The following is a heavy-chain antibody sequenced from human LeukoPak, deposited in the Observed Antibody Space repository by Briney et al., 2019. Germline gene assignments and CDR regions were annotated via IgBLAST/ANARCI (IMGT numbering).Heavy chain of an antibody. CDR2: IYYSGST. J-gene: IGHJ4*02. CDR3: ARHSPYGDYFDY. CDR1: GGSFSGYY. V-gene: IGHV4-59*08. Sequence: SETLSLTCAVYGGSFSGYYWSWIRQPPGKGLEWIGYIYYSGSTNYNPSLKSRVTISVDTSKNQFSLKLSSVTAADTAVYYCARHSPYGDYFDYWGQGTLVTVSS. D-gene: IGHD4-17*01.